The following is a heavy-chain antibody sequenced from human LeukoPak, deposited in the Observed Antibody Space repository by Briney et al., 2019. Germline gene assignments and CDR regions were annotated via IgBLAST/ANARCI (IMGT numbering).Heavy chain of an antibody. Sequence: ASVRVSCTASGYSETNYGFTWVRQAPGHGLEWMGWISAYNGNTNYGQKFQDRVTMTTDTSTSTAYMELRSLRSDDTAVYYCARSDYYDSSLDYWGQGTLVTVSS. CDR2: ISAYNGNT. CDR3: ARSDYYDSSLDY. V-gene: IGHV1-18*01. J-gene: IGHJ4*02. CDR1: GYSETNYG. D-gene: IGHD3-22*01.